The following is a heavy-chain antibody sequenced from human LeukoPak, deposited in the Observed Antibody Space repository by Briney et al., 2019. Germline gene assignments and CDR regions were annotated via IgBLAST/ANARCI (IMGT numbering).Heavy chain of an antibody. D-gene: IGHD3-3*01. J-gene: IGHJ4*02. CDR1: GFTFSSYW. CDR2: INSDGSST. V-gene: IGHV3-74*01. Sequence: GGSLRLSCAASGFTFSSYWMHWVRQAPGKGLVWVSRINSDGSSTSYADSVKGRFTISRDNAKNTLYLQMNSLRAEDTAVYYCARGYRYYDFWSGYQGFDYWGQGTLVTVSS. CDR3: ARGYRYYDFWSGYQGFDY.